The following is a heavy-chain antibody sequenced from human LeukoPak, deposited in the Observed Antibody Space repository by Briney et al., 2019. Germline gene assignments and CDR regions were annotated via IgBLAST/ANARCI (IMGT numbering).Heavy chain of an antibody. J-gene: IGHJ3*02. CDR2: IHYSGST. CDR3: VRTRLSDHIVPAAERADDARDM. V-gene: IGHV4-39*07. Sequence: SETLSLTCTVSGCSISSSRYYWGWIRQPPGKGLEWIGSIHYSGSTYYNPSLKSRVTVSVDTSENQFSLKLSSVAAADTAVYFCVRTRLSDHIVPAAERADDARDMWGQGTMVTVSS. D-gene: IGHD2-2*01. CDR1: GCSISSSRYY.